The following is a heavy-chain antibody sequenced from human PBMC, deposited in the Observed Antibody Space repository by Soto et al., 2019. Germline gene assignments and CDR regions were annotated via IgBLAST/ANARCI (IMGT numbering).Heavy chain of an antibody. D-gene: IGHD3-22*01. Sequence: QVQLVESGGGVVQPGRSLRLSCSASGFTFSSYGMHWVRQAPGKGLEWVAVIWYDGSNEYYADSVKGRLTISRDNSKNTLYLKMNSLRAEETAVYYCARDSSGYYYRVGAFDIWGQGTMVTVSS. J-gene: IGHJ3*02. CDR3: ARDSSGYYYRVGAFDI. V-gene: IGHV3-33*01. CDR2: IWYDGSNE. CDR1: GFTFSSYG.